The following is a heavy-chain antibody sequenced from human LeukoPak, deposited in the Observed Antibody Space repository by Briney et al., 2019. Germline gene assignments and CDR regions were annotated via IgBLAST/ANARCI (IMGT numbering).Heavy chain of an antibody. CDR1: GYTFTSYY. CDR3: ATLSGSYDY. J-gene: IGHJ4*02. V-gene: IGHV1-46*01. CDR2: INPSGGST. D-gene: IGHD1-26*01. Sequence: ASVKVSCKASGYTFTSYYMHWVRQAPGQGLERMGIINPSGGSTSYAQKFQGRVTRTRDMSTSTVYMELSSLRSEDTAVYYCATLSGSYDYWGQGTLVTVPS.